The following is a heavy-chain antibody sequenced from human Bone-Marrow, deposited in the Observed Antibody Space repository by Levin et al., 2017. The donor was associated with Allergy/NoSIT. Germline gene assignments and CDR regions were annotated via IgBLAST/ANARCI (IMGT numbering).Heavy chain of an antibody. D-gene: IGHD3-10*01. J-gene: IGHJ3*02. V-gene: IGHV5-10-1*01. CDR2: IDPSDSYT. Sequence: KVSCKGSGYSFTSYWISWVRQTPGKGLEWMGRIDPSDSYTNYSPSFQGHVTISADKSISTAYLQWSSLKASDTAMYYCARGEDYYGSGLYAFDIWGQGTMVTVSS. CDR1: GYSFTSYW. CDR3: ARGEDYYGSGLYAFDI.